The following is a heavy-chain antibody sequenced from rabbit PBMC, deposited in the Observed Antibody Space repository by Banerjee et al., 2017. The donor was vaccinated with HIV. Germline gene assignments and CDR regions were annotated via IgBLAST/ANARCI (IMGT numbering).Heavy chain of an antibody. J-gene: IGHJ4*01. CDR2: IYVGSSGTT. D-gene: IGHD7-1*01. CDR1: GFSFSSNYW. Sequence: QEQLEESGGDLVKPEGSLTLTCTASGFSFSSNYWLCWVRQAPGKGLEWIATIYVGSSGTTYYATWAKGRFTISKTSSTTVTLQMTSLTVADTATYFCARDRDGDAGYGSLALWGPGTLVTVS. V-gene: IGHV1S45*01. CDR3: ARDRDGDAGYGSLAL.